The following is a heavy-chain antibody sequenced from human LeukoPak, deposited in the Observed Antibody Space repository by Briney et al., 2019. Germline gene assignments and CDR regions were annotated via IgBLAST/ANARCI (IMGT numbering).Heavy chain of an antibody. D-gene: IGHD2-15*01. V-gene: IGHV3-53*01. CDR1: GFTVSSNY. J-gene: IGHJ4*02. CDR3: ARDWYCSGGSCYSRELFDY. Sequence: AGGSLRLSCAASGFTVSSNYMSWVRQAPGKGLEWVSFIYSGGRTDYADSVKGRFTISRDNSKNTLYLQMNSLRVEDTAVYYCARDWYCSGGSCYSRELFDYWGQGTLVTVSS. CDR2: IYSGGRT.